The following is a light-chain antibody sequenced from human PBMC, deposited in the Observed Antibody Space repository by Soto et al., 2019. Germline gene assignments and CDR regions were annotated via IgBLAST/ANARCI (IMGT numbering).Light chain of an antibody. J-gene: IGKJ1*01. V-gene: IGKV1-39*01. CDR2: AAS. CDR1: HYISNY. Sequence: DIQMTQSPSSLSASVGDRVTITCRASHYISNYLNWYQQKPGKPPKLLIYAASSLQSWVPSRFSGSGSGTDFTLTISSLQPEDVATYYCQQSYSSPPWTCGQGSKVEIK. CDR3: QQSYSSPPWT.